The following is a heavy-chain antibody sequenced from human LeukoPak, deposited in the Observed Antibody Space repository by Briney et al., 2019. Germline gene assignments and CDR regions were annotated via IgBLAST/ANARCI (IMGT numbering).Heavy chain of an antibody. D-gene: IGHD6-19*01. J-gene: IGHJ4*02. V-gene: IGHV3-48*01. CDR3: AKDDSSGWPGRGFDY. CDR2: ISSSSSTV. Sequence: GGSLRLSCAASGFIFSDYSMNWVRQSPGKGLEWVSFISSSSSTVYYADSVKGRFTISRDYANNSLFLQMNSLRAEDTALYYCAKDDSSGWPGRGFDYWGQGTLVTVSS. CDR1: GFIFSDYS.